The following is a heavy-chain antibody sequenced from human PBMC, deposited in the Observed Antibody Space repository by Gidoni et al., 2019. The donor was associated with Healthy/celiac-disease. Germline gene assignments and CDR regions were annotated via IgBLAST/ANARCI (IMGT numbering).Heavy chain of an antibody. J-gene: IGHJ6*02. CDR3: ARDVYGSGSYYRGIYLNYYYYGMDV. D-gene: IGHD3-10*01. CDR1: GYTFTSYA. CDR2: INTNTGNP. Sequence: QVQLVQSGSELKKPGASVKVSCKASGYTFTSYAMNWVRQAPGQGLEWMGWINTNTGNPTYAQGFTGRFVFSLDTSVSTAYLQICSLKAEDTAVYYCARDVYGSGSYYRGIYLNYYYYGMDVWGQGTTVTVSS. V-gene: IGHV7-4-1*01.